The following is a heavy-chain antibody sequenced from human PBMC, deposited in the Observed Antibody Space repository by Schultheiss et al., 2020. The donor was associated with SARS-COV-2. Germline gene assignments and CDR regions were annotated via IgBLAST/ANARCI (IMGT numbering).Heavy chain of an antibody. J-gene: IGHJ4*02. Sequence: GGSLRFSCAASGFTFSSYAMNWVRQAPGKGLEWVSLIYSGGSTYYADSVKGRFTISRDNSKNTLYLQMNSLRAEDTAVYYCAKGYASTVWGQGALVTVSS. D-gene: IGHD2-15*01. CDR2: IYSGGST. CDR1: GFTFSSYA. CDR3: AKGYASTV. V-gene: IGHV3-66*02.